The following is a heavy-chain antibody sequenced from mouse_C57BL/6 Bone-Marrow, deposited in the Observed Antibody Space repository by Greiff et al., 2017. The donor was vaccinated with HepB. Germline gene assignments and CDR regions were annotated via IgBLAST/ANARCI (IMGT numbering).Heavy chain of an antibody. D-gene: IGHD4-1*01. J-gene: IGHJ4*01. V-gene: IGHV3-6*01. CDR2: ISYDGSN. CDR1: GYSITSGYY. CDR3: ARDLGPYYAMDY. Sequence: DVKLQESGPGLVKPSQSLSLTCSVTGYSITSGYYWNWIRQFPGNKLEWMGYISYDGSNNYNPSLKNRISITRDTSKNQFFLKLNSVTTEDTATYYCARDLGPYYAMDYWGQGTSVTVSS.